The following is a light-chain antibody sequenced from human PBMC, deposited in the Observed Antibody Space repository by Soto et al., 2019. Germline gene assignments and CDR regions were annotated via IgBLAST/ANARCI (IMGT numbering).Light chain of an antibody. V-gene: IGKV3-20*01. Sequence: IVLTQSPGTLSLSPGERATLSCRASQSVSSGYLAWYQQRPGQAPRLLIYGASSRTTGIPHRFSGSGSGTDFTLTISRLEPEDFAVYYCQQYDTSPRTFGQGTKVEI. CDR3: QQYDTSPRT. J-gene: IGKJ1*01. CDR1: QSVSSGY. CDR2: GAS.